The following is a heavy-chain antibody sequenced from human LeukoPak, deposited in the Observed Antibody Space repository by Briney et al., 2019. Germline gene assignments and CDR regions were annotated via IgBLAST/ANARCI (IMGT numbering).Heavy chain of an antibody. CDR1: GFTFSTYW. Sequence: GGSLRLSCAASGFTFSTYWMSWVRQAPGKGLEWVANIKQDGSEKYYVDSVKGRFTISRDNAKSSLFLQMSSLRVEDTAVYFCAREKGRGVISPYYDCWGQGTLVTVSS. CDR2: IKQDGSEK. J-gene: IGHJ4*02. V-gene: IGHV3-7*03. D-gene: IGHD3-10*01. CDR3: AREKGRGVISPYYDC.